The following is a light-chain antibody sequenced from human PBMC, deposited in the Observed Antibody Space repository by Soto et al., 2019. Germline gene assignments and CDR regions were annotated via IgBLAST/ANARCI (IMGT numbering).Light chain of an antibody. CDR3: QQSYSTPLT. CDR2: AAS. Sequence: DIQMTQSPASLSSSVGGRFTVTWRASQSISSYLNWYQQKPGKAPKLLIYAASSLQSGVPSRFSGSGSGTDFTLTISSLQPEDFATYYCQQSYSTPLTFGGGTKVDIK. V-gene: IGKV1-39*01. J-gene: IGKJ4*01. CDR1: QSISSY.